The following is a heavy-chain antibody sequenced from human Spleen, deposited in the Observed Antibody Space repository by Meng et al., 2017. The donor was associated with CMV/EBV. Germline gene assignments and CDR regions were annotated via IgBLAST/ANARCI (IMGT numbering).Heavy chain of an antibody. CDR1: GYTFTGYY. V-gene: IGHV1-46*01. J-gene: IGHJ4*02. Sequence: SCRTSGYTFTGYYMHWVRQAPGQGLEWMGIINPSSGSTTYAQKFQGRVTMTRDTSTSTVYMELGSLRSEDTAVYYCARDGRREYYFEYWGQGTLVTVSS. CDR3: ARDGRREYYFEY. CDR2: INPSSGST.